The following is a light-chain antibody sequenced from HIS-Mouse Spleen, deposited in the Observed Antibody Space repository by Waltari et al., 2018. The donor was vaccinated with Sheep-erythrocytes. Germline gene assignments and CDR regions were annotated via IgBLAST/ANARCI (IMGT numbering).Light chain of an antibody. CDR2: EGS. CDR1: SSDVGSYNL. CDR3: CSYAGSSTPWV. Sequence: QSALTQPASVSGSPGQSITISCTGTSSDVGSYNLFSWYQQPPGKAPKLMIYEGSKRPSGVSNRFSGSKSGNTASLTISGLQAEDEADYYCCSYAGSSTPWVFGGGTKLTVL. J-gene: IGLJ3*02. V-gene: IGLV2-23*01.